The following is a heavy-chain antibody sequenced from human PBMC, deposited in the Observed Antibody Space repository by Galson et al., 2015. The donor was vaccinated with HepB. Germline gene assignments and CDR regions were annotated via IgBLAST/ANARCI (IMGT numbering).Heavy chain of an antibody. J-gene: IGHJ4*02. CDR3: ARDPQGVYSSS. D-gene: IGHD6-13*01. Sequence: SLRLSCAASGFTFSSDSMNWVRQAPGKGLEWVSSISSSSSYIYYADSVKGRFTISRDNAKNSLYLQMNSLRAEDTAVYYCARDPQGVYSSSWGQGTLVTVSS. CDR1: GFTFSSDS. V-gene: IGHV3-21*01. CDR2: ISSSSSYI.